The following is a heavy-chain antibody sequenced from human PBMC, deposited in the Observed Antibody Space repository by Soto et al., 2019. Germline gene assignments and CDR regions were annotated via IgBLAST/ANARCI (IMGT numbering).Heavy chain of an antibody. D-gene: IGHD5-12*01. CDR1: GFTFSSYA. J-gene: IGHJ4*02. CDR3: ANQEEVATNFGY. V-gene: IGHV3-23*01. Sequence: GGSLILSCAASGFTFSSYAMSWVRQAPGKGLEWVSAISGSGGSTYYADSVKGRFTISRDNSKNTLYLQMNSLRAEDTAVYYCANQEEVATNFGYWGQGTLVTVSS. CDR2: ISGSGGST.